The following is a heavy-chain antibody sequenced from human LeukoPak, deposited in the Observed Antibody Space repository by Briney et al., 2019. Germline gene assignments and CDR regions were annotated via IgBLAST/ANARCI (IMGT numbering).Heavy chain of an antibody. D-gene: IGHD2-15*01. CDR3: AGGFRSGGSCYFLDY. CDR2: IYSGGST. CDR1: GFTVSSNY. J-gene: IGHJ4*02. Sequence: PGGSLRLSCAASGFTVSSNYMSWVRQAPGKGLEWVSLIYSGGSTYYADSVKGRFTISRDNSRNTLYLQMNSLRAEDTAVYYCAGGFRSGGSCYFLDYWGQGTLVTVSS. V-gene: IGHV3-53*01.